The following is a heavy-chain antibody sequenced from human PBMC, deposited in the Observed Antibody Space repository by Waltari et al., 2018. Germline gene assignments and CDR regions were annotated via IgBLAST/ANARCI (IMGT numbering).Heavy chain of an antibody. J-gene: IGHJ4*02. CDR1: GFTFSHYE. Sequence: EVKLVESGGGLVQPGGSLRLSCAASGFTFSHYEFNWVRQAPGKGLEGVSYISSRGRTIDYADSVKGRLTMSRDDAKNSVYLQMHSLRAEDTAVYYCATSIVGSLDYWGQGNLVTVSS. CDR2: ISSRGRTI. CDR3: ATSIVGSLDY. D-gene: IGHD1-26*01. V-gene: IGHV3-48*03.